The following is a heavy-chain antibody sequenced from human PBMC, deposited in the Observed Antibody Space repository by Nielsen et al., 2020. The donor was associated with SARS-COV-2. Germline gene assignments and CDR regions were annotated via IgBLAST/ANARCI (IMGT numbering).Heavy chain of an antibody. CDR2: IYYNGNT. CDR3: ARAFSSWIVVVINAFDI. J-gene: IGHJ3*02. Sequence: SETLSLTCTVSGGSISDDYWSWIRQPPGRGLEWIGYIYYNGNTNYNPSLKSRVTISVDTSKKNFSLKLSSVTAADTAVYYCARAFSSWIVVVINAFDIWGQGTMVTVSS. V-gene: IGHV4-59*01. CDR1: GGSISDDY. D-gene: IGHD3-22*01.